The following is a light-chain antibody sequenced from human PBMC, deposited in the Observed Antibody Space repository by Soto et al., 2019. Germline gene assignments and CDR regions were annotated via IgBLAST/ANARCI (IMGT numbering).Light chain of an antibody. CDR1: SGDVGAYNY. V-gene: IGLV2-8*01. Sequence: QSALTQPPSASGSPGQSVTISCTGTSGDVGAYNYVSWYQQHPGKAPKLMIYEVNKRPSGVPDRFSGSKSGNTASLTVSGLQADDEADYYCSAFAGSKVVVGGTKLTVL. CDR3: SAFAGSKV. J-gene: IGLJ2*01. CDR2: EVN.